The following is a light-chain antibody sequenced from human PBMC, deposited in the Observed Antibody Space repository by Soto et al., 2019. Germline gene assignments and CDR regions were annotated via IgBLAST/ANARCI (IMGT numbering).Light chain of an antibody. CDR3: GSWDSSLSAYV. CDR2: DDN. V-gene: IGLV1-51*01. J-gene: IGLJ1*01. Sequence: QSVLTQPPSVSAAPGQKVTIACSGSGSNIGGNSVSLYQQLPGTAPKLPIYDDNKRPSGIPDRFSGSKSGTSATLGITGFQTGDEADYYCGSWDSSLSAYVFGTGTKVTVL. CDR1: GSNIGGNS.